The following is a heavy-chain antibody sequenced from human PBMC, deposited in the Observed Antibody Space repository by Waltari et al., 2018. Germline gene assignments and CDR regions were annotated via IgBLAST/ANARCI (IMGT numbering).Heavy chain of an antibody. Sequence: QGQVVESGGGVVQPGRSLRLSCAASGFDFCNYGMNWVRQAPGKGLEWVASLWYDGSNEYYADSVQGRFIISRDNSKNTLSLQMNSLRVEDTAVYYCVRDRMRFDVWGEGTTVTVSS. CDR3: VRDRMRFDV. CDR2: LWYDGSNE. CDR1: GFDFCNYG. D-gene: IGHD3-3*01. J-gene: IGHJ6*02. V-gene: IGHV3-33*01.